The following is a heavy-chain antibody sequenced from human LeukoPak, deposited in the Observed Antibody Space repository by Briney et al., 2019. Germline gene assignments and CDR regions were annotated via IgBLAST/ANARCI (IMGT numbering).Heavy chain of an antibody. V-gene: IGHV4-61*02. CDR3: ARVVEDYYDSSGYYYYFDY. CDR1: GGSISSGSYY. Sequence: SQTLSLTCTVSGGSISSGSYYWSWIRQPARKGLEWIGRIYTSGSTNYNPSLKSRVTISVDTSKNQFSLKLSSVTAADTAVYSCARVVEDYYDSSGYYYYFDYWGQGTLVTVSS. D-gene: IGHD3-22*01. CDR2: IYTSGST. J-gene: IGHJ4*02.